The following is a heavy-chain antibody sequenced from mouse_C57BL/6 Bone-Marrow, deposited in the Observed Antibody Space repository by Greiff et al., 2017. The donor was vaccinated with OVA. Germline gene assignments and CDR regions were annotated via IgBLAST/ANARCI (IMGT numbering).Heavy chain of an antibody. CDR1: GYTFTSYW. CDR3: AGGTQLRLRN. J-gene: IGHJ3*01. D-gene: IGHD3-2*02. CDR2: LDPSDSYT. V-gene: IGHV1-69*01. Sequence: VQLQQPGAELVMPGASVKLSCKASGYTFTSYWMHWVKQRPGQGLEWIGELDPSDSYTNYTQKFKGKSTLTVDKSSSTAYMQLSSLTSEDSAVYYCAGGTQLRLRNWGQGTLVTVSA.